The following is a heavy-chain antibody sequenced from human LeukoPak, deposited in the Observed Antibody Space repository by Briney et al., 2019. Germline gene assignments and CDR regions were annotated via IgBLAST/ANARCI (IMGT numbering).Heavy chain of an antibody. CDR1: GFTFSSYG. CDR2: ISERGDNT. Sequence: PGGSLRLSCAASGFTFSSYGMSWVRQAPGKGLERVSLISERGDNTFYADSVKGRFTISRDNSKNTLYLQMNSLRAEDTAVYYCAKDGIRGLSYWGQGTLVTVSS. V-gene: IGHV3-23*01. CDR3: AKDGIRGLSY. D-gene: IGHD2-21*01. J-gene: IGHJ4*02.